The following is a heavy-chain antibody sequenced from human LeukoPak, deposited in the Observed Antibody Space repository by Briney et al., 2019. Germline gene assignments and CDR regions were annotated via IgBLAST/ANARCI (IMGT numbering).Heavy chain of an antibody. D-gene: IGHD2/OR15-2a*01. CDR3: ARVRREMKRSLGRITEYSYYYYMDV. CDR2: ISSSGDTI. V-gene: IGHV3-11*04. CDR1: GFTFSDYY. J-gene: IGHJ6*03. Sequence: PGGSLRLSCAASGFTFSDYYMSWIRQAPGKGLEWISYISSSGDTIFYADSVKGRFTISRGNAKNSLYLQMNSLRAEDTAVYYCARVRREMKRSLGRITEYSYYYYMDVWGKGTTVTVSS.